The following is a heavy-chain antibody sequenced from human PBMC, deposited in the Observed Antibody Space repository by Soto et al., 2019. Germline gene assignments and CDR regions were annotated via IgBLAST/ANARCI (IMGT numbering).Heavy chain of an antibody. V-gene: IGHV1-69*13. CDR2: IIHIFGTA. Sequence: SVKVSCKASGGTFSSYAISWVRQAPGQGLEWMGGIIHIFGTANYAQKFQGRVTITADESTSTAYMELSSLRSEDTAVYYCASGPRAAFWSGPRPYYYGMDAWGQGTTVTVSS. CDR1: GGTFSSYA. J-gene: IGHJ6*02. CDR3: ASGPRAAFWSGPRPYYYGMDA. D-gene: IGHD3-3*01.